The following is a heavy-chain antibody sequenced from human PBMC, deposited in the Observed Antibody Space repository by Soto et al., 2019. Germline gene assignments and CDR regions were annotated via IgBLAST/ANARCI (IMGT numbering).Heavy chain of an antibody. Sequence: PGGSLRLSSEASGFTFSSYEMHGVRQTTGKGLEWVAIISYDGSNKYYADSVKGRFTFSRDNSNNMLYLQMNSLRAEDAAVYYSVRRYTLSYHGMDVSGQGTTVTVSS. CDR2: ISYDGSNK. D-gene: IGHD3-16*02. CDR3: VRRYTLSYHGMDV. J-gene: IGHJ6*02. CDR1: GFTFSSYE. V-gene: IGHV3-30-3*01.